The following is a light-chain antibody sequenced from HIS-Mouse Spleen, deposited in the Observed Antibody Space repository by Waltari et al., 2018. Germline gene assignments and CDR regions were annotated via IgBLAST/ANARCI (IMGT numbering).Light chain of an antibody. CDR2: EVS. J-gene: IGLJ3*02. CDR3: SSYTSSSPWV. V-gene: IGLV2-14*01. Sequence: QSALTQPASVSGSPGQSITISCPGTSSDVGGYNYVPWYQQHPGKAPKLMIYEVSNRPSGVSNRFSGSKSGNTASLTISGLQAEDEADYYCSSYTSSSPWVFGGGTKLTVL. CDR1: SSDVGGYNY.